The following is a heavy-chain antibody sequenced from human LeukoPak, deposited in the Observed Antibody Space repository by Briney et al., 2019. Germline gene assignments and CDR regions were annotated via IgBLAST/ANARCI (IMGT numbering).Heavy chain of an antibody. V-gene: IGHV3-48*03. J-gene: IGHJ3*02. CDR1: GFTFGIYE. Sequence: GGSLRLSCAASGFTFGIYEMNWVRQAPGKGLEWVSHISSSGSTIYYADSAKGRFTISRDNAKNSLYLQMNSLRAEDTAIYYCARFGYDAFDIWGQGTMVTVSS. CDR2: ISSSGSTI. CDR3: ARFGYDAFDI. D-gene: IGHD2-15*01.